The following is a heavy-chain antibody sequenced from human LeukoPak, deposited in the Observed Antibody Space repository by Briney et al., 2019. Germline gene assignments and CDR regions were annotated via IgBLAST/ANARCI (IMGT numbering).Heavy chain of an antibody. CDR1: GFTFSSYC. Sequence: GGSLRLSCAASGFTFSSYCMSWVRQAPGKGLEWVANIKQDGSEKYYVDSVEGRFTISRDNAKNSLYLQMNSLRAEDTAVYYCARDHPVRGSDYWGQGTLVTVSS. V-gene: IGHV3-7*01. J-gene: IGHJ4*02. CDR3: ARDHPVRGSDY. D-gene: IGHD3-16*01. CDR2: IKQDGSEK.